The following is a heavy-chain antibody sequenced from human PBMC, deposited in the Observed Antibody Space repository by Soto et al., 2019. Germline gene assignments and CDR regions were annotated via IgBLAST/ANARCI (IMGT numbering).Heavy chain of an antibody. CDR2: IIPIFGTA. CDR3: ARPFTYYDILTGPPPPADAFDI. V-gene: IGHV1-69*13. J-gene: IGHJ3*02. CDR1: GGTFSSYA. Sequence: SVKVSWKASGGTFSSYAISWVRQAPGQGLEWMGGIIPIFGTANYAQKFQGRVTITADESTSTAYMELSSLRSEDTAVYYCARPFTYYDILTGPPPPADAFDIWGQGTMVTVSS. D-gene: IGHD3-9*01.